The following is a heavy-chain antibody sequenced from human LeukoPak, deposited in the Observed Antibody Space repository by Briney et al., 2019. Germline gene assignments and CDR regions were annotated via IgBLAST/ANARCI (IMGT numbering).Heavy chain of an antibody. V-gene: IGHV3-23*01. CDR3: AKYRGSSSWFPNYYFDY. Sequence: GGSLRLSCAASGFTFSSDAMSWVRQAPGKGLEWVSAISGSGGSTYYADSVKGRFTISRDNSKNTLYLQMNSLRAEDTAVYYCAKYRGSSSWFPNYYFDYWGQGTLVTVSS. J-gene: IGHJ4*02. CDR1: GFTFSSDA. D-gene: IGHD1-26*01. CDR2: ISGSGGST.